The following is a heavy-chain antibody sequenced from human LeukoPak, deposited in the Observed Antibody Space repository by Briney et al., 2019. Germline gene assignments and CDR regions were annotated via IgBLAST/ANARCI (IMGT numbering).Heavy chain of an antibody. CDR2: INPTSGST. V-gene: IGHV1-46*01. CDR3: ARAVRGFSSHFSGSLPQRRKHSLLFDY. D-gene: IGHD3-10*01. Sequence: VASVKVSCKASGYNFTSSFIHWVRQAPGQGLEWMGIINPTSGSTSSAQKFQGRVTMNRDTSTSTVYMELSSLKSEDTAVYFCARAVRGFSSHFSGSLPQRRKHSLLFDYWGQGTLVTVSS. CDR1: GYNFTSSF. J-gene: IGHJ4*02.